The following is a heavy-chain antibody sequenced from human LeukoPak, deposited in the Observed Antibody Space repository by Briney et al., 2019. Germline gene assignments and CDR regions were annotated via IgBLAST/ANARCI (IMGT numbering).Heavy chain of an antibody. J-gene: IGHJ4*02. CDR3: AGGSYDYVWGSYRYGGACFDY. V-gene: IGHV4-34*01. CDR2: INHSGST. CDR1: GGSFSGYY. Sequence: PSETLSLTCAVYGGSFSGYYWSWIRQPPGKGLEWIGEINHSGSTNYNPSLKSRVTISVDTSKNQFSLKLSSVTAADTAVYYCAGGSYDYVWGSYRYGGACFDYWGQGTLVTVSS. D-gene: IGHD3-16*02.